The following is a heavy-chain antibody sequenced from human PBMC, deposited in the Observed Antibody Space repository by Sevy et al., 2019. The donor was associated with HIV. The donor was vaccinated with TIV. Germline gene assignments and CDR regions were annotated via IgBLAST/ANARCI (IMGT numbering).Heavy chain of an antibody. J-gene: IGHJ4*02. CDR3: AKDKAYYYDSSGYPCFDY. CDR2: ISYDGSNK. D-gene: IGHD3-22*01. Sequence: GGSLRLSCAASGFTFSSYGMHWVRQAPGKGLEWVAVISYDGSNKYYADSVKGRFTTSRDNSKNTLYLQMNSLRAEDTAVYYCAKDKAYYYDSSGYPCFDYWGQGTLVTVSS. CDR1: GFTFSSYG. V-gene: IGHV3-30*18.